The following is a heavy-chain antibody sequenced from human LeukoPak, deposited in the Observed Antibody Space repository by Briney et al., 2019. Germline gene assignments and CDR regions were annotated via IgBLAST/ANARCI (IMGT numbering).Heavy chain of an antibody. J-gene: IGHJ4*02. V-gene: IGHV3-21*01. D-gene: IGHD3-22*01. CDR1: GFSFSSYN. CDR2: ITSSSSYT. Sequence: PGGSLRLSCAASGFSFSSYNMNWVRLAPGKGLEWVSSITSSSSYTFYADSVKGRFTISRDNAKNSLDLEMNSLRDEDTAVYYCAREATFYFDSSGYLDQGDYFDHWGQGALVTVSS. CDR3: AREATFYFDSSGYLDQGDYFDH.